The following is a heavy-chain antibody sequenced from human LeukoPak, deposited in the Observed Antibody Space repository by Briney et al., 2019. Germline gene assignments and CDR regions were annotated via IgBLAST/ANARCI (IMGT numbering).Heavy chain of an antibody. CDR1: GFTFDDYA. Sequence: SLRLSCAASGFTFDDYAMPWVRHAPGKGLEWVSGISWNSGSIGYADSVKGRFTISRDNAKNSLYLQMNSLRAEDTALYYCAKSVATISGIVDYWGQGTLVTVSS. V-gene: IGHV3-9*01. CDR3: AKSVATISGIVDY. CDR2: ISWNSGSI. J-gene: IGHJ4*02. D-gene: IGHD5-24*01.